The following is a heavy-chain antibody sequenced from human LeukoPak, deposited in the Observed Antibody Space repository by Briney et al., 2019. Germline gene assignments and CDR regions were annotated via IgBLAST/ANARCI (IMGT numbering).Heavy chain of an antibody. CDR1: GFFFSNYE. CDR2: TTGSGGST. D-gene: IGHD1-14*01. J-gene: IGHJ6*02. Sequence: PGGSLRLPCVGSGFFFSNYEVNWVRQAPGKGLEGLSYTTGSGGSTHYADSVSGRFTVSRDNAKDSLYLHMNSMRVEDTAVYYCASDRAPESSLANYGLDVWGQGTTVTVSS. V-gene: IGHV3-48*03. CDR3: ASDRAPESSLANYGLDV.